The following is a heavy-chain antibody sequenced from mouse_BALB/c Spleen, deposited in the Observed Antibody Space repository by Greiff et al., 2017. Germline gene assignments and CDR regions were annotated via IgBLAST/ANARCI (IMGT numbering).Heavy chain of an antibody. Sequence: QVQLQQPGAELVKPGASVKLSCKASGYTFTSYWMQWVKQRPGQGLEWIGAIYPGDGDTRYTQKFKGKATLTADKSSSTAYMQLSSLASEDSAVYYCARVGDYEDAMDYWGQGTSVTVSS. V-gene: IGHV1-87*01. D-gene: IGHD2-4*01. CDR1: GYTFTSYW. CDR2: IYPGDGDT. J-gene: IGHJ4*01. CDR3: ARVGDYEDAMDY.